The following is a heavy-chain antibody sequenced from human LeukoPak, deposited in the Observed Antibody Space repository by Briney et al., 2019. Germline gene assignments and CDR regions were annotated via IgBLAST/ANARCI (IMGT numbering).Heavy chain of an antibody. CDR2: ISYDGSNK. V-gene: IGHV3-30*18. D-gene: IGHD6-19*01. Sequence: GGSLRLSCEASGFNFSDVWMNWVRQAPGKGLEWVAVISYDGSNKYFADSVKGRFTISRDNSKNTLYLQMNSLRAEDTAVYYCAKDSGIAVAGTLRAFDIWGQGTMVTVSS. CDR1: GFNFSDVW. J-gene: IGHJ3*02. CDR3: AKDSGIAVAGTLRAFDI.